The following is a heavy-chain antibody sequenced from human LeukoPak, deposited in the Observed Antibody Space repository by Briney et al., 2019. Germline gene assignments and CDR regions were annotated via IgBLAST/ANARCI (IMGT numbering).Heavy chain of an antibody. J-gene: IGHJ4*02. D-gene: IGHD2-2*01. CDR3: TTETSLYYFDY. V-gene: IGHV3-73*01. CDR1: GFTFSFSA. CDR2: IRSKANSYAA. Sequence: GGSLKLSCAASGFTFSFSAVHWVRQASGKGLEWVGRIRSKANSYAAAYAASVQGRFTISRDDSKNTAYLLMNSLKTEDTAVYYCTTETSLYYFDYWGQGTLVTVSS.